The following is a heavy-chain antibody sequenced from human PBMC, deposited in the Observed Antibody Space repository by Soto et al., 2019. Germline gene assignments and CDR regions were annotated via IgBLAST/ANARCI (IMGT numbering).Heavy chain of an antibody. CDR2: ISGSGAST. V-gene: IGHV3-23*01. CDR1: GFTFSTYA. Sequence: EVQLLESGGGLVQPGGSLRLSCAASGFTFSTYAMSWVRQAPGKGLEWVSAISGSGASTYYADSVKGRFTISRDNSKDTLYLQMTSLRAEDTAVYYCAKDGAATPLNLRYNKHDYWGQGTLVTVSS. D-gene: IGHD2-15*01. CDR3: AKDGAATPLNLRYNKHDY. J-gene: IGHJ4*02.